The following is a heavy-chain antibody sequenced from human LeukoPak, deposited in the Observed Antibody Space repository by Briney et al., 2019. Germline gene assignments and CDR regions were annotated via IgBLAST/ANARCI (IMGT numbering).Heavy chain of an antibody. CDR2: ISYDGSNK. CDR3: ARDSNAY. D-gene: IGHD7-27*01. V-gene: IGHV3-30-3*01. Sequence: QSGGSLRLSCAVSVFTFSSYAMHWVRQAPGKGLEWVAVISYDGSNKYYADSVKGRFTISRDNSKNTLYLQMNSLRAEDTAVYYCARDSNAYWGQGTLVTVSS. CDR1: VFTFSSYA. J-gene: IGHJ4*02.